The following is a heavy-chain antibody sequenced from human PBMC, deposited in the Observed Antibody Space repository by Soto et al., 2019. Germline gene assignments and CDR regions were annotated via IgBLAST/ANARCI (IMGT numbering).Heavy chain of an antibody. Sequence: QSGGSLRLSCAASGFTFSRYAMSWVRQAPGKGLAWVSSINNSGGSTYYADAVKGRFTISRDNSQNTLYLQMNSLRAEDTAVYYCAKTTTVSTVDAFDIWGQGTMVTVSS. CDR2: INNSGGST. CDR3: AKTTTVSTVDAFDI. D-gene: IGHD4-17*01. V-gene: IGHV3-23*01. CDR1: GFTFSRYA. J-gene: IGHJ3*02.